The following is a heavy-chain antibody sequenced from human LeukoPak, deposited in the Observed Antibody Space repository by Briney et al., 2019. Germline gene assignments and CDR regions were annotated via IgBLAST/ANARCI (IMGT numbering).Heavy chain of an antibody. J-gene: IGHJ4*02. CDR3: ARVRAVAGPFDY. Sequence: KTSETLSLTCTVSGGSISSSSYYWGCIRQPPGKGLEWIGIIYYSGSTYYNPSLKSRVTISVDTSKNQFSLKLSSVTAADTAMYYCARVRAVAGPFDYWGQGTLVTVSS. D-gene: IGHD6-19*01. CDR1: GGSISSSSYY. V-gene: IGHV4-39*07. CDR2: IYYSGST.